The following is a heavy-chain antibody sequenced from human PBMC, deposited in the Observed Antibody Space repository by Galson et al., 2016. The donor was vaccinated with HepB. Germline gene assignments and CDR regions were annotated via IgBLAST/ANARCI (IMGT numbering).Heavy chain of an antibody. CDR1: GYTFTSYD. V-gene: IGHV1-8*01. CDR2: INPASGDT. J-gene: IGHJ5*02. Sequence: SVKVSCKASGYTFTSYDINWVRQASGQGLEWMGWINPASGDTGYAQKFQGRVAMTTDTSINTAYMELSSLRSQDTALYYCTRGWDPWGQGTLVIVSS. CDR3: TRGWDP.